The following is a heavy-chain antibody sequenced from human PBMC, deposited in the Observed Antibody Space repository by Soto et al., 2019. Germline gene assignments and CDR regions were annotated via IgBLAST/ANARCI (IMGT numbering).Heavy chain of an antibody. V-gene: IGHV1-8*01. Sequence: QVQLVQSGAEVKKPGASVKVSCKASGYTFTSYDINWVRQATGQGLEWMGWMNPNSGNTGYAQKFRGRVTMTRNTSIITAYMELSSLRSEDTAVYYCASEQSSGNYNDYWGQGTLVTVSS. CDR3: ASEQSSGNYNDY. CDR1: GYTFTSYD. CDR2: MNPNSGNT. D-gene: IGHD3-22*01. J-gene: IGHJ4*02.